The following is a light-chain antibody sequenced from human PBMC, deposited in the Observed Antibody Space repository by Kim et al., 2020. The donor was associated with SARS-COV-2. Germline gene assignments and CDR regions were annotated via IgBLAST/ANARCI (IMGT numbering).Light chain of an antibody. CDR1: SGHTEYA. Sequence: VKLTCTRSSGHTEYAIAWHQQQPEKGPRYLMKLGSDGRQSRGDGIPDRFSGSSSGAERYLTISSLQSEDEADYYCQTWGTGSGVVFGGGTQLTVL. V-gene: IGLV4-69*01. CDR3: QTWGTGSGVV. J-gene: IGLJ2*01. CDR2: LGSDGRQ.